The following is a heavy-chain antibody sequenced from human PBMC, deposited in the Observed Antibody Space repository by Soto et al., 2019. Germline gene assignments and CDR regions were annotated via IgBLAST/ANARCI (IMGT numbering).Heavy chain of an antibody. CDR2: ISYDGSNK. J-gene: IGHJ3*02. Sequence: PGESLRLSCAASGFTFSSYAMHWVRQAPGKGLEWVAVISYDGSNKYYADSVKGRFTISRDNSKNTLYLQMNSLRAEDTAVYYCARDSSGSYSPDDAFDIWGQGTMVTVSS. D-gene: IGHD1-26*01. V-gene: IGHV3-30-3*01. CDR3: ARDSSGSYSPDDAFDI. CDR1: GFTFSSYA.